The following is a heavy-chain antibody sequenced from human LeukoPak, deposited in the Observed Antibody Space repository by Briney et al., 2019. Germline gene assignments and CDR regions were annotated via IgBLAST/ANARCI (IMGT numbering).Heavy chain of an antibody. J-gene: IGHJ4*02. V-gene: IGHV3-23*01. Sequence: GGSLSLSCAASGFTFSSYAMSWFRQAPGKGLEWCSGISGSGGSTYYAASVKGRFTISRDNSKNTLYLQMNSLRAEDTAVYYCATGVWSGYWYFDYWGQGTLVTVSS. CDR3: ATGVWSGYWYFDY. CDR2: ISGSGGST. D-gene: IGHD3-3*01. CDR1: GFTFSSYA.